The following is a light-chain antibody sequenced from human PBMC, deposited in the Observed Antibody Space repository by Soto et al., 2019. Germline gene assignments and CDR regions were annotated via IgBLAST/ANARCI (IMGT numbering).Light chain of an antibody. Sequence: DIQLTQSPSFLSASVGDRFTITCRASQGISSYLAWCQQKPGKAPKLLIYAASTLQSGVPSRFSGSGSGTEFTLTISSLQPEDFATYYCQQLNSYPRFGQGTRLEIK. CDR2: AAS. CDR3: QQLNSYPR. V-gene: IGKV1-9*01. CDR1: QGISSY. J-gene: IGKJ5*01.